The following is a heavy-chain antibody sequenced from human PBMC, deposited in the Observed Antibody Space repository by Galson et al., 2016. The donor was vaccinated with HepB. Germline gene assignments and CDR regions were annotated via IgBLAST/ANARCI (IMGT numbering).Heavy chain of an antibody. V-gene: IGHV3-33*01. CDR3: VVSPYDYVWGTYRPEQHYFDY. Sequence: SLRLSCATSGFIFSTYAMHWVRQAPGKGLEWVALIWYDGSNKFYADPVKGRFTISRDNSKNTLYLQMNSLRAEDTAVYYCVVSPYDYVWGTYRPEQHYFDYWGQGALVTVSS. CDR1: GFIFSTYA. J-gene: IGHJ4*02. CDR2: IWYDGSNK. D-gene: IGHD3-16*02.